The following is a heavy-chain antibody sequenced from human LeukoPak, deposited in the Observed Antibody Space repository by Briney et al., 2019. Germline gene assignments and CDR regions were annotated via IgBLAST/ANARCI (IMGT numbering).Heavy chain of an antibody. CDR2: ISAYNGNT. CDR1: GYTFTSYG. CDR3: ARDRIVVAPLGEAFDI. D-gene: IGHD6-19*01. V-gene: IGHV1-18*01. J-gene: IGHJ3*02. Sequence: ASVKVSCKASGYTFTSYGISWVRQAPGQGLEWMGWISAYNGNTNYAQKLQGRVTMTTDTSTSTAYMELRSLRSDDTAVYYCARDRIVVAPLGEAFDIWGQGTMVTVSS.